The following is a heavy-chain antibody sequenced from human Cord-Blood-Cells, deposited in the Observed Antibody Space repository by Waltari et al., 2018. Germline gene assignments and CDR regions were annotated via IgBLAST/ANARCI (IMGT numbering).Heavy chain of an antibody. Sequence: QVQLQESGPGLVKPSQTLSLTCTVSGGPISRGGYYWRWLRQHPGKGLEWIGYIYYSGSTYYNPSLKSRVTISVDTSKNQFSLKLSSVTAADTAVYYCARSHSGYSSSWCWFDPWGQGTLVTVSS. CDR2: IYYSGST. V-gene: IGHV4-31*03. CDR3: ARSHSGYSSSWCWFDP. J-gene: IGHJ5*02. D-gene: IGHD6-13*01. CDR1: GGPISRGGYY.